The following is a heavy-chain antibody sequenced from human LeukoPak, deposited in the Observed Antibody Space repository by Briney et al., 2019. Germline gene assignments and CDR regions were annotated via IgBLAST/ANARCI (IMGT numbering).Heavy chain of an antibody. J-gene: IGHJ4*02. CDR3: EYGSGKTADY. Sequence: PGGSLRLSCAASGFTFSSYGMHWVRQAPGKGLEWVAFIRYDGSNKYYADSVKGRFTISRENSKNTLYLQMNSLRAEDTAVYCCEYGSGKTADYWGQGTLVTVSS. CDR1: GFTFSSYG. CDR2: IRYDGSNK. D-gene: IGHD3-10*01. V-gene: IGHV3-30*02.